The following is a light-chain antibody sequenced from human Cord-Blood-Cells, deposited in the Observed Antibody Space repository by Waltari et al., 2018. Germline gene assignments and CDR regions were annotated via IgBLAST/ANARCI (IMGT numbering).Light chain of an antibody. Sequence: QSALTQPRSVSGSPGQSVTISCTGTSSDVGGYNYVSWYQQHPGKAPKLMIYDVSKRPSGVPDRFSGSKSGNTASLTISGLQAEDEADYYCCSYAGSDTLVVGGGTKLTVL. V-gene: IGLV2-11*01. CDR1: SSDVGGYNY. J-gene: IGLJ2*01. CDR2: DVS. CDR3: CSYAGSDTLV.